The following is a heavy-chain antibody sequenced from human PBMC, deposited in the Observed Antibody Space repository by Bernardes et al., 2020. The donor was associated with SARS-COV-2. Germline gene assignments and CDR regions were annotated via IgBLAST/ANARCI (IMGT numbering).Heavy chain of an antibody. CDR2: IKSKTDGGTT. J-gene: IGHJ4*02. V-gene: IGHV3-15*01. D-gene: IGHD6-19*01. CDR1: GFTFSNAW. Sequence: SLRLSCAASGFTFSNAWMSWVRQAPGKGLEWVGRIKSKTDGGTTDYAAPVKGRFTISRDDSKNTLYLQMNSLKTEDTAVYYCTTDGGIAVAGYDYWGQGTLVTVSS. CDR3: TTDGGIAVAGYDY.